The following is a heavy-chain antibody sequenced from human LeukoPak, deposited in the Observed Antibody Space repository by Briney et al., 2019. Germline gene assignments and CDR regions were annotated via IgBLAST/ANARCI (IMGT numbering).Heavy chain of an antibody. D-gene: IGHD6-13*01. CDR2: INPDGGST. V-gene: IGHV1-46*01. J-gene: IGHJ4*02. CDR1: GYTFTGYW. CDR3: ARAPRNSSTMLDY. Sequence: ASVKVSCKGSGYTFTGYWIQWVRQAPGQGLEWMGLINPDGGSTAYAHRFQGRVTMTRDTSTSTVYMDLSSLRSEDTAMYYCARAPRNSSTMLDYWGQGTLVTVSS.